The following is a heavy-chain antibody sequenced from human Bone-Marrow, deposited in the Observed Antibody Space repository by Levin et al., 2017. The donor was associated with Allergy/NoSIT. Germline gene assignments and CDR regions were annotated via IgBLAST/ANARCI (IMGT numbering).Heavy chain of an antibody. V-gene: IGHV3-23*01. Sequence: GESLKISCAASEFTSSMSWFRQAPGKGLEWVAAISVTSSYIFHADSVKGRFTVSRDNSKNTLYLQMNNLRLEDTAVYYCAKGGVKQAYSFDSWGQGTPVTVSS. CDR3: AKGGVKQAYSFDS. CDR2: ISVTSSYI. J-gene: IGHJ4*02. CDR1: EFTSS.